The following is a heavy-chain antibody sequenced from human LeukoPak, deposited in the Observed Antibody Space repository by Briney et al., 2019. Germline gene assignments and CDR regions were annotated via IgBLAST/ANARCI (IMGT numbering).Heavy chain of an antibody. CDR2: ISGRGGST. J-gene: IGHJ1*01. Sequence: QPGGSLRLSCAASGFPFSRYAMSGVRQAPGKGLEGVSAISGRGGSTFCGDSVKGRFTISRDNSKNTLYLQMNSLRAEDTAVYYCAKDSLYTTSPESFHHWGQGTLVTVSS. CDR3: AKDSLYTTSPESFHH. CDR1: GFPFSRYA. V-gene: IGHV3-23*01. D-gene: IGHD2-2*02.